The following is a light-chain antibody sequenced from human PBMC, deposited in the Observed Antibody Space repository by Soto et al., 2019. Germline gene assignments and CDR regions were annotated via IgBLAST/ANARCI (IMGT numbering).Light chain of an antibody. CDR3: QQSYITPLT. V-gene: IGKV1-39*01. CDR1: QSISTY. CDR2: AAS. J-gene: IGKJ4*01. Sequence: DIQMTQSPSSLSASVGDRVTITCRASQSISTYLNWYQHKPGRAPKLLIYAASTLQSGLPSRFSGSGSGTDFTLTITSLQPEDFATYYCQQSYITPLTFGGGSTVEVK.